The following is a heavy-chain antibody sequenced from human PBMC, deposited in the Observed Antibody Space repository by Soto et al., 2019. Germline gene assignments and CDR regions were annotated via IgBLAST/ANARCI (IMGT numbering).Heavy chain of an antibody. CDR3: GRHAFH. CDR1: GVSISDTSYY. J-gene: IGHJ4*02. Sequence: SETLSLTCYVSGVSISDTSYYWGWIRQPPGKGLEWIGTIYFSGTTFYNPSLKSRLTISVDTSKNQFSLRLSSVTAADTAVYHCGRHAFHSGQGTLVTLS. V-gene: IGHV4-39*01. CDR2: IYFSGTT.